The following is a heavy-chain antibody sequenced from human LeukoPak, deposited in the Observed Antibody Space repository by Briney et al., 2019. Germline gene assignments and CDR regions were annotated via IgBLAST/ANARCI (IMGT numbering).Heavy chain of an antibody. CDR2: ISGGSGST. CDR1: GFTFSSYA. CDR3: AKHRFESGGYHSTD. V-gene: IGHV3-23*01. J-gene: IGHJ4*02. Sequence: PVGSLRLSCAASGFTFSSYALSWVRQAPGKGLAGVSTISGGSGSTYCADSVKGRFTISRDNSKNTLYLQMNSLRDEDTAVYYCAKHRFESGGYHSTDWGQGTLVTVSS. D-gene: IGHD3-22*01.